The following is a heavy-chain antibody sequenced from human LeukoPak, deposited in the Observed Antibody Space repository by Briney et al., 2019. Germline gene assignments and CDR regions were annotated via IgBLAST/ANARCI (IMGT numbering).Heavy chain of an antibody. Sequence: GGSLRLSYAASGFSFSSYDMHWVRQVTGKGLEWVAAIGTAGNTYYPGSVKGRFTISRENAKKSLYLQMNSLGVGDTAVYYCARGGSSGWFPQLRDAFDIWGQGTMVTVAS. D-gene: IGHD6-19*01. J-gene: IGHJ3*02. CDR2: IGTAGNT. CDR1: GFSFSSYD. V-gene: IGHV3-13*01. CDR3: ARGGSSGWFPQLRDAFDI.